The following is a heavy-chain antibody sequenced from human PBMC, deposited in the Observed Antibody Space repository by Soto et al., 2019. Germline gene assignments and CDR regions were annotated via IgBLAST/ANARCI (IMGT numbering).Heavy chain of an antibody. CDR1: GFTFSSYA. V-gene: IGHV3-30-3*01. CDR3: GREYYYDSSGDAFDI. D-gene: IGHD3-22*01. CDR2: ISYDGSNK. Sequence: QVQLVESGGGVVQPGRSLRLSCAASGFTFSSYAMHWVRQAPGKGLEWGAVISYDGSNKYYADSVKGRFTISRDNSKNTLYLQMNSLRAEDTAVYYCGREYYYDSSGDAFDIWGQGTMVTVSS. J-gene: IGHJ3*02.